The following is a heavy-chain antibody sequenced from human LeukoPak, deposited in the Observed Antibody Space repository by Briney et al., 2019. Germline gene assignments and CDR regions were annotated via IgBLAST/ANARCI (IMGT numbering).Heavy chain of an antibody. CDR1: GGSFSAYY. J-gene: IGHJ4*02. V-gene: IGHV4-34*01. D-gene: IGHD5-12*01. CDR3: ARGPIVRRGYSGYVSSPRFDY. Sequence: KASETLSLTCAVHGGSFSAYYWSWIRQSPEKGLEWIGEINHSGSTNYNPSLKSRVTISVDTSKNQFSLKLSSVTAADTAVYYCARGPIVRRGYSGYVSSPRFDYWGQGTLVTVSS. CDR2: INHSGST.